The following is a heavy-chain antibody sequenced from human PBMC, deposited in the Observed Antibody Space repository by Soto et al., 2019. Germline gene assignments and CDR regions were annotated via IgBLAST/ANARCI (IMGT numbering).Heavy chain of an antibody. CDR1: GYTFTSYY. CDR3: AREKDDILTGYYFDY. CDR2: INPSGGST. J-gene: IGHJ4*02. V-gene: IGHV1-46*03. Sequence: ASVKVSCKASGYTFTSYYMHWVRQAPGQGLEWMGIINPSGGSTSYAQKFQGRVTMTRDTSTSTVYMELSSLRSEDTAVYDCAREKDDILTGYYFDYWGQGALVTVSS. D-gene: IGHD3-9*01.